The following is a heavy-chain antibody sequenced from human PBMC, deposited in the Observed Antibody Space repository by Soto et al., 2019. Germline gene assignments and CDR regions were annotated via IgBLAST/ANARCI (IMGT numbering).Heavy chain of an antibody. CDR2: IIPIFGTA. J-gene: IGHJ4*02. D-gene: IGHD2-15*01. CDR1: GGTFSSYA. Sequence: QVQLVQSGAEVKKPGSSEKVSCKASGGTFSSYAISWVRQAPGQGLEWMGGIIPIFGTANYAQKFQGRVTITANESTSTGYIELRSLGSEDTAVYYCARDAHCSGGSCAYRGFDYWGQGTLVTVSS. CDR3: ARDAHCSGGSCAYRGFDY. V-gene: IGHV1-69*01.